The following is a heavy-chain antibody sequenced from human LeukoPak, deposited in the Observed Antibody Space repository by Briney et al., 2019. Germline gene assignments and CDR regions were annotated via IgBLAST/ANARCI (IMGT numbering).Heavy chain of an antibody. CDR1: GFTFSSYG. Sequence: GGSLRLSCAASGFTFSSYGMSWVRQAPGKGLEWVSAISGSGGSTYYADSVKGRFTISRDNSKNTPYLQMNSLRAEDTAVYYCAKDRGIISDYWGQGTLVTVSS. D-gene: IGHD3-10*01. CDR2: ISGSGGST. CDR3: AKDRGIISDY. V-gene: IGHV3-23*01. J-gene: IGHJ4*02.